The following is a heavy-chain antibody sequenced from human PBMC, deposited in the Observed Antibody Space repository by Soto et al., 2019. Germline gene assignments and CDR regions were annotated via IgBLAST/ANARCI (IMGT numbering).Heavy chain of an antibody. CDR2: ISGSGGST. V-gene: IGHV3-23*01. D-gene: IGHD6-13*01. J-gene: IGHJ4*02. CDR1: GFTFSSYA. CDR3: AKDQLGWEQQLVSGDDY. Sequence: GGSLRLSCAASGFTFSSYAMSWVRQAPGKGLEWVSAISGSGGSTYYADSVKGRFTISRDNSKNTLYLQMNSLRAEDTAVYYCAKDQLGWEQQLVSGDDYWGQGTLVTVSS.